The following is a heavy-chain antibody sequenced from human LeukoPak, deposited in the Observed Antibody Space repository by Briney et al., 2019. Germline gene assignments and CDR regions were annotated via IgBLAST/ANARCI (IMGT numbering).Heavy chain of an antibody. D-gene: IGHD6-13*01. Sequence: PSETLSLTCTVSGGSISSSSYYWGWIRQPPGKGLEWIGSIYYSGSTYYNPSLKSRVTISVDTSKNQFSLKLSSVTAADTAVYYCARLILSSWYGYYFDYWGQGTLVTVSS. CDR1: GGSISSSSYY. V-gene: IGHV4-39*01. CDR2: IYYSGST. J-gene: IGHJ4*02. CDR3: ARLILSSWYGYYFDY.